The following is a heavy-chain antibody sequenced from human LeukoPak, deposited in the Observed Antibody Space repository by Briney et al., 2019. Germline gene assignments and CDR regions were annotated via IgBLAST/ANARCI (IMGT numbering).Heavy chain of an antibody. J-gene: IGHJ4*02. V-gene: IGHV4-34*01. Sequence: SETLSLTCAVYGGSFSGYYWSWIRQPPGKGLEWIGEINHSGSTNYNPSLKSRVTISVDTSKNQFSLELSSVTAADTAVYYCARGGGVDTAMDYWGQGTLVTVSS. CDR2: INHSGST. CDR3: ARGGGVDTAMDY. D-gene: IGHD5-18*01. CDR1: GGSFSGYY.